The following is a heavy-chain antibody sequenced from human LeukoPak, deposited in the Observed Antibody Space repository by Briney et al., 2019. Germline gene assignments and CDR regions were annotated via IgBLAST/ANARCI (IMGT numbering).Heavy chain of an antibody. CDR1: GFTFSSSA. CDR2: IYSDNT. Sequence: PGGSLRLSCAASGFTFSSSAMSWVRQAPGKGLEWVSFIYSDNTHYSDSVKGRFTISRDNAKNSLYLQMNSLRAEDTAVFYCARGAYYYYMDVWGKGTTVTVSS. V-gene: IGHV3-21*01. CDR3: ARGAYYYYMDV. J-gene: IGHJ6*03.